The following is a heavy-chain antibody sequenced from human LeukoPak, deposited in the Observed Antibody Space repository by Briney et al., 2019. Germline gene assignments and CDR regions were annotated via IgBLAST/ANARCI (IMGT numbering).Heavy chain of an antibody. J-gene: IGHJ4*02. Sequence: PGGSLRLSCAASGFTFSSYSMNWVRQAPGKGLEWVSVIYSGGSTYYADSVKGRFTISRDNSKNTLYLQMNSLRAEDTAVYYCARGEMATWDYWGQGTLVTVSS. V-gene: IGHV3-66*01. CDR1: GFTFSSYS. D-gene: IGHD5-24*01. CDR2: IYSGGST. CDR3: ARGEMATWDY.